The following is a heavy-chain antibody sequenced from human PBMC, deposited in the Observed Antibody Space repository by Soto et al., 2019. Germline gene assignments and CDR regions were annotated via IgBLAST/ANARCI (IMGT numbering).Heavy chain of an antibody. J-gene: IGHJ4*02. Sequence: GWSLRLSCAASVFSFDDYAMHWVRQAPGKGLEWVTGISWNSGTIGYADSVKGRFTISRDNAKNSLYLQMNSLRAEDTALYYCARDVWSRASGPPDSWGQGTLVTVSS. CDR1: VFSFDDYA. V-gene: IGHV3-9*01. CDR3: ARDVWSRASGPPDS. D-gene: IGHD3-10*01. CDR2: ISWNSGTI.